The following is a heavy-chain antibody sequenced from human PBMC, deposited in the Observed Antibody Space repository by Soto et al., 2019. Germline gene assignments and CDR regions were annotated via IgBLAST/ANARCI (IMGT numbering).Heavy chain of an antibody. D-gene: IGHD1-1*01. CDR2: INHSGST. Sequence: PSETLSLTCAVYGGSFSGYYWSWIRQPPGKGLEWIGEINHSGSTNYNPSLKSRVTISVDTSKNQFSLKLSSVTAADTAVYYCAREDNWNDEFAYWGQGTMVTVSS. J-gene: IGHJ4*02. V-gene: IGHV4-34*01. CDR1: GGSFSGYY. CDR3: AREDNWNDEFAY.